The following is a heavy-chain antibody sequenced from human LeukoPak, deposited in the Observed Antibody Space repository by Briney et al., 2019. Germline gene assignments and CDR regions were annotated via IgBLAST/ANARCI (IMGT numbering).Heavy chain of an antibody. CDR1: GGTFSSYA. V-gene: IGHV1-69*13. D-gene: IGHD2-2*02. J-gene: IGHJ5*02. CDR2: IIPIFGTA. Sequence: SVKVSCKASGGTFSSYAISWVRQAPGQGLEWMGGIIPIFGTANYAQKFQGRVTITADESTSTAYMELSSLRSEDTAVYYCAREREYCSSTSCYNPWFDPWGQGTLVTVSS. CDR3: AREREYCSSTSCYNPWFDP.